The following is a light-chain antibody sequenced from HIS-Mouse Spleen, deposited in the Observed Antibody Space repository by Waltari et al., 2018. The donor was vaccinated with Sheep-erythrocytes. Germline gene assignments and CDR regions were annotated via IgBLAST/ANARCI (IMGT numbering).Light chain of an antibody. J-gene: IGLJ2*01. Sequence: SYELTQPPSVSVSPGQTASITCSGDKLGDKYACWYQQKPGQSPVLVIYQDSKPPSGIPERMSGSNSGNRATLTISGTQAMDEADYYCQAWDSSTAVFGGGTKLTVL. V-gene: IGLV3-1*01. CDR1: KLGDKY. CDR2: QDS. CDR3: QAWDSSTAV.